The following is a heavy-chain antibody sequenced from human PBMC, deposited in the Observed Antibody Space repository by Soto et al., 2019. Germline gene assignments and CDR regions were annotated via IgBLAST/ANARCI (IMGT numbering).Heavy chain of an antibody. V-gene: IGHV3-23*01. J-gene: IGHJ6*02. CDR1: GFTFSSYA. D-gene: IGHD3-9*01. Sequence: GGSLRLSCAASGFTFSSYAMSWVRQAPGKGLEWVSAISGSGGSTYYADSVKGRFTISRDNSKNTLYLQMNSLRAEDTAVYYCARTPECYDILTGPYYYGMDVWGQGTTVTVSS. CDR2: ISGSGGST. CDR3: ARTPECYDILTGPYYYGMDV.